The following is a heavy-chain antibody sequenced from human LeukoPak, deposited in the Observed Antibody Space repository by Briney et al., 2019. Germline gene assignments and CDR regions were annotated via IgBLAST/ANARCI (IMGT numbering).Heavy chain of an antibody. V-gene: IGHV3-9*01. Sequence: GGSLRLSCAASGFTFSSYWMHWVRQAPGKGLEWVSGISWNSGTIDYADSVKGRFTISRDNAKNSLYLQMNSLRPEDTALYYCAKNFGVVNPYWYFDLWGRGTLVTVSS. CDR2: ISWNSGTI. J-gene: IGHJ2*01. CDR3: AKNFGVVNPYWYFDL. D-gene: IGHD2-21*01. CDR1: GFTFSSYW.